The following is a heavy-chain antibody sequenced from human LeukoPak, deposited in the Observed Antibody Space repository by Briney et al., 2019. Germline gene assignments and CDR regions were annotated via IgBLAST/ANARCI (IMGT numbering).Heavy chain of an antibody. D-gene: IGHD2-8*01. CDR3: ARDSDGLDY. V-gene: IGHV4-59*01. Sequence: KPSETLSLTCTVSGGSISSYYWSWARQPPGKGLEWIRYMYNSGSTKYNPSLKSRVTISVDTSKNQFSLKLSSVTAADTAVYYCARDSDGLDYWGQGTLVTVSS. CDR2: MYNSGST. CDR1: GGSISSYY. J-gene: IGHJ4*02.